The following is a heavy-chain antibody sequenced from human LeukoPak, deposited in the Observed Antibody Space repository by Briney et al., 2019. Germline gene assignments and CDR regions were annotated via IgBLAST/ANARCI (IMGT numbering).Heavy chain of an antibody. CDR3: ARDTRRNAFDV. J-gene: IGHJ3*01. Sequence: GGSLRLSCVVSGFTFSDYNMTWFRQAPGKGLEWLSYISIPSSTIYCADSVKGRFTVSRDNAKNSLNLQMNSLRAEDTAVYYCARDTRRNAFDVWGKGTMVTVSP. CDR2: ISIPSSTI. CDR1: GFTFSDYN. D-gene: IGHD1-26*01. V-gene: IGHV3-48*01.